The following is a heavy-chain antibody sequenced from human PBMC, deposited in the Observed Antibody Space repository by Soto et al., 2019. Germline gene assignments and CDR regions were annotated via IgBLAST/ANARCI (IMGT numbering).Heavy chain of an antibody. CDR3: ARAPYSSSSFFFDL. D-gene: IGHD6-6*01. J-gene: IGHJ4*02. Sequence: XSVKVSCKASGYPFTSYFMHWVRQAPGQGLQWMGIIHPKGGSTNYAQKFQGRVAMTWDTSTSTAYMELSSLTSGDTAVYYCARAPYSSSSFFFDLWGQGTLVTVS. CDR1: GYPFTSYF. CDR2: IHPKGGST. V-gene: IGHV1-46*01.